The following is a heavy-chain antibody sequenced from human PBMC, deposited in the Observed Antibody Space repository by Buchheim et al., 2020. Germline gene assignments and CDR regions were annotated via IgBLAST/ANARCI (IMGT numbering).Heavy chain of an antibody. CDR1: GFTFSSYW. CDR3: TREAWGSYWYFDL. J-gene: IGHJ2*01. D-gene: IGHD7-27*01. V-gene: IGHV3-74*01. Sequence: EVQLVESGGGLVQPGGSLRLSCAASGFTFSSYWMHWVRQAPGKGLVWVSRINSDGSYTTYADSVKGRFTISRDNAKNKLYLQMNSLRAEDTAVYYCTREAWGSYWYFDLWGRGTL. CDR2: INSDGSYT.